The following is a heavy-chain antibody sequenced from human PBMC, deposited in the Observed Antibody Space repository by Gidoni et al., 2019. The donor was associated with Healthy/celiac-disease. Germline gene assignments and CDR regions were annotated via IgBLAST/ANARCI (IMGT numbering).Heavy chain of an antibody. CDR2: IYHSGST. J-gene: IGHJ6*02. V-gene: IGHV4-4*02. CDR3: ARVRIVVVPAAMGGDYYYGMDV. Sequence: QVQLQESGPGLVKPSGTLSLTCAVSGGSISRSNWWSWVRQPPGKGLEWIGEIYHSGSTNYNPSLKSRVTISVDKSKNQFSLKLSSVTAADTAVYYCARVRIVVVPAAMGGDYYYGMDVWGQGTTVTVSS. D-gene: IGHD2-2*01. CDR1: GGSISRSNW.